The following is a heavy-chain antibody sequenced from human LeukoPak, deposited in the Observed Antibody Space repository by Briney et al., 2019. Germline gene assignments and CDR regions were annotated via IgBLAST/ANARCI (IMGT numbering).Heavy chain of an antibody. V-gene: IGHV5-51*01. D-gene: IGHD2-15*01. CDR1: GYSFTSYW. CDR2: IYPGDSDT. CDR3: ARHKAGGCSGGSCYLRGSWFDP. Sequence: GESLKISCKGSGYSFTSYWIGWVRPMPGKGLEWMGIIYPGDSDTRYSPSFQGQVTISADKSISTAYLQWSSLKASDTAMYYCARHKAGGCSGGSCYLRGSWFDPWGQGTLVTVSS. J-gene: IGHJ5*02.